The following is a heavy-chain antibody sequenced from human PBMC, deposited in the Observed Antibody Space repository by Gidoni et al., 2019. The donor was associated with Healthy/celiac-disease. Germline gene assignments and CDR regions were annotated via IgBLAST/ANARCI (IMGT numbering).Heavy chain of an antibody. Sequence: QVQLQESGPGLVKPSETLSLTCTVSGGSISRYYWSWIRQPPGKGLEWIGYIYYSGSTNYNPSLKSRVTISVDTSKNQFSLKLSSVTAADTAVYYCARDCGDTATPPEYNWFDPWGQGTLVTVSS. J-gene: IGHJ5*02. CDR3: ARDCGDTATPPEYNWFDP. CDR1: GGSISRYY. CDR2: IYYSGST. D-gene: IGHD5-18*01. V-gene: IGHV4-59*01.